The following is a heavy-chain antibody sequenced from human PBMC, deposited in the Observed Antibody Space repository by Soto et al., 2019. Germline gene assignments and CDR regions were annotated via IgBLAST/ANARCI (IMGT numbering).Heavy chain of an antibody. J-gene: IGHJ4*02. CDR2: TDSGGST. CDR1: GGSMTTYY. V-gene: IGHV4-59*01. CDR3: ARFSSPTSRYFDY. D-gene: IGHD1-1*01. Sequence: KTSETLSLTCTVSGGSMTTYYWSWIRQPPGKGLEWIGYTDSGGSTNFNPSLKSRATISVDTSKTHFSLRLNSMTAADTAVYYCARFSSPTSRYFDYWGQGTQVTVSS.